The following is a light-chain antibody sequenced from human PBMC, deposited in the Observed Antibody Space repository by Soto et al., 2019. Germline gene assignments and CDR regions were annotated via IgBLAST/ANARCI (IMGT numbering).Light chain of an antibody. Sequence: EIMLTQSLGTLSLSPGERATLSCLASQSVSSSKLAWYQQRPGQAPRLLIFGASSRATGIPDRFSGSGSGTDFTLTISRLEPEDFAVYYCQQYGTPRSVTFGQGTRLEI. CDR3: QQYGTPRSVT. J-gene: IGKJ5*01. V-gene: IGKV3-20*01. CDR2: GAS. CDR1: QSVSSSK.